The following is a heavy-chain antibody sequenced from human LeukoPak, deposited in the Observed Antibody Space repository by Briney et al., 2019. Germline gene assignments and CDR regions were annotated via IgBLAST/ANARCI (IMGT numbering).Heavy chain of an antibody. V-gene: IGHV3-30*18. J-gene: IGHJ4*02. CDR2: ISYDGSNK. CDR3: AKALYGGDSYFDY. Sequence: PGGSLRLSCAASGFTFSSYGMHWVRQAPGKGLEGVAFISYDGSNKYYADSVKGRFTISRDNSKNTLYLQMNSLKREDTAVYYCAKALYGGDSYFDYWGQGALVTVSS. CDR1: GFTFSSYG. D-gene: IGHD4-23*01.